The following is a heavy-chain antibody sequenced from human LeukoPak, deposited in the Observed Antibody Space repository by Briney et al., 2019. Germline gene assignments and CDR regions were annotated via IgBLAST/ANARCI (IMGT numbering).Heavy chain of an antibody. V-gene: IGHV1-3*01. CDR1: GYTPTSYA. J-gene: IGHJ6*04. CDR3: ATSGVAAAGTYYYGMDV. CDR2: IYAVNGNT. Sequence: ASVKVSCKAPGYTPTSYAMHWVPEAPEERRECVGWIYAVNGNTKYSQKFQGRVTITRDTSASTAYMELSSLRSEDTAVYYCATSGVAAAGTYYYGMDVWGKGATVTVSS. D-gene: IGHD6-13*01.